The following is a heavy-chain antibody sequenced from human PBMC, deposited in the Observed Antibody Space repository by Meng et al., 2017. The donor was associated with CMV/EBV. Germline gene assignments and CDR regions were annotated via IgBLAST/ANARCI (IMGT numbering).Heavy chain of an antibody. Sequence: GESLKISCAASGFTFSSYAMSWVRQAPGKGLEWVSAISGSGGSTYYNPSLKSRVTISVDTSKNQFSLKLSSVTAADTAVYYCAREVGTFLKRYGMDVWGQGTTVTVSS. CDR3: AREVGTFLKRYGMDV. CDR1: GFTFSSYA. J-gene: IGHJ6*02. CDR2: ISGSGGST. D-gene: IGHD5-12*01. V-gene: IGHV3-23*02.